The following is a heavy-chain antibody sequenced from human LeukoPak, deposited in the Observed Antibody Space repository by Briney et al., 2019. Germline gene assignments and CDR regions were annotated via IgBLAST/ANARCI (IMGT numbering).Heavy chain of an antibody. CDR1: GYSFTSYW. CDR3: ARLSGYSGYRPQFDY. V-gene: IGHV5-51*01. D-gene: IGHD5-12*01. Sequence: GESLKISCKGSGYSFTSYWIGWVRQMPGKGLEWMGIIYPGDSDTRYSPSFQGQVTISADKSISTAYLQWSSLKASDTAMYYCARLSGYSGYRPQFDYWGQGTLVTVSS. CDR2: IYPGDSDT. J-gene: IGHJ4*02.